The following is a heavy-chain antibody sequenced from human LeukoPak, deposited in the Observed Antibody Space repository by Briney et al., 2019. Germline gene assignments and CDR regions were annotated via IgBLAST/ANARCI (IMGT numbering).Heavy chain of an antibody. V-gene: IGHV3-23*01. CDR1: GFPFSDFS. Sequence: GGSLRLSCATSGFPFSDFSMSWVRQAPGKGLEWLSTTNSGGTSTYYAESVKGRFTISRDNSKNILYLQMSSLRVEDTAVYYCAKQSYARSLGEGGPGTLVSVSS. D-gene: IGHD2-8*01. CDR3: AKQSYARSLGE. J-gene: IGHJ4*02. CDR2: TNSGGTST.